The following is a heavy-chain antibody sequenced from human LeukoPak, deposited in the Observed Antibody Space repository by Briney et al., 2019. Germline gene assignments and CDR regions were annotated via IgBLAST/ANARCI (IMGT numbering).Heavy chain of an antibody. J-gene: IGHJ6*02. CDR3: ARDLPQPHLNYYYGMDV. V-gene: IGHV1-69*13. CDR1: GGTFSSYA. Sequence: ASVKVSCKASGGTFSSYAISWVRQAPGQGLEWMGGIIPIFGTANYAQKFQGRVTITADESTSTAYMELSSLRSEDTAVYYCARDLPQPHLNYYYGMDVWGQGTTVIVSS. D-gene: IGHD2-2*01. CDR2: IIPIFGTA.